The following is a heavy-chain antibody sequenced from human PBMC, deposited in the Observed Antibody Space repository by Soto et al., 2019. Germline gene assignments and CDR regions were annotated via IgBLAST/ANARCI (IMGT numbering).Heavy chain of an antibody. CDR2: IYDRGST. CDR1: GGSISSSGYN. J-gene: IGHJ4*02. CDR3: ARHGYTSGRTYFDY. Sequence: PSETLSLTCTVSGGSISSSGYNWSWIRQHPGKGLEWIGSIYDRGSTYSNPSLKSRLTTSLDTSKNQFSLKLTSVTAADTAVYYCARHGYTSGRTYFDYWGQGTLVTVSS. V-gene: IGHV4-39*01. D-gene: IGHD6-19*01.